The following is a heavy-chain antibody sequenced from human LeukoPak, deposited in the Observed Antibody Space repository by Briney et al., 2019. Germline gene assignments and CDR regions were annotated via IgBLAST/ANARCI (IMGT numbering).Heavy chain of an antibody. CDR2: IDYSGST. CDR3: ARDRYGDSAFDY. V-gene: IGHV4-59*01. Sequence: PSETLSLSCTVSGGSISGYYWNWIRQPPGKGLEWIGYIDYSGSTNYNPSLKSRVTISIDTSKNQFSLKLSSVTAADTAVYYCARDRYGDSAFDYWGQGTLVTVSS. CDR1: GGSISGYY. J-gene: IGHJ4*02. D-gene: IGHD4-17*01.